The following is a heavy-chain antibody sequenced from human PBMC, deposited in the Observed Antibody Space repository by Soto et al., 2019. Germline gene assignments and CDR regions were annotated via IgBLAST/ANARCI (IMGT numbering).Heavy chain of an antibody. V-gene: IGHV1-18*04. CDR2: ISAYNGNT. CDR3: ARGPYCSSTSCYPPFSGHGMDV. Sequence: ASMKVSCKASGYTFTSYGISWVRQAPGQGREWMGWISAYNGNTNYAQKLQGRVTMTTDTSTSTAYMELRSLRSDDTAVYYCARGPYCSSTSCYPPFSGHGMDVWGQGXTVTVSS. J-gene: IGHJ6*02. CDR1: GYTFTSYG. D-gene: IGHD2-2*01.